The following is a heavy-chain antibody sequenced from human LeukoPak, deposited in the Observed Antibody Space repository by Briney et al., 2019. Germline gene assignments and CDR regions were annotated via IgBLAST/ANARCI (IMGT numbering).Heavy chain of an antibody. D-gene: IGHD5-24*01. V-gene: IGHV3-23*01. CDR2: ISGSGGST. CDR1: GFTFSSYA. J-gene: IGHJ4*02. CDR3: AKSGYNRFDY. Sequence: QTGGSLRLSCATSGFTFSSYAMSWVRQAPGKGLEWVSAISGSGGSTYYADSVKGRFTISRDNSKNTLYLQMNSLIAEDTAVYYCAKSGYNRFDYWGQGTRVTVSS.